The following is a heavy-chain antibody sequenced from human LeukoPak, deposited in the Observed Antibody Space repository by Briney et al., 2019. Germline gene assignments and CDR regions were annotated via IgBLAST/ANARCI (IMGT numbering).Heavy chain of an antibody. V-gene: IGHV4-30-4*01. D-gene: IGHD2-2*01. Sequence: PSETLSLTCTVSGGSISRGDYYWSWVRQPPGKGLEWIGYIYYSGSTYYNPSLKSRVTISVDTSKNQFSLKLSSVTAADTAVYYCARGRVDCSSTSCHPDYWYFDLWGRGTLVTVSS. CDR2: IYYSGST. CDR1: GGSISRGDYY. CDR3: ARGRVDCSSTSCHPDYWYFDL. J-gene: IGHJ2*01.